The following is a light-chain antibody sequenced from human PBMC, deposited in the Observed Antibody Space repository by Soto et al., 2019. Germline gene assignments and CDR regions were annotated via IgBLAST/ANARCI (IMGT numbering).Light chain of an antibody. CDR1: QSISSY. CDR2: AAS. V-gene: IGKV1-39*01. Sequence: DIQMTQSPSSLSASVGDRVTITCRASQSISSYLNWYQQKPGKAPKLLIYAASSLQSGVPSRFRGSGSGTDFALTISSLQPEDFATDYCQRYNLYSPGGTFGPGTKVDIK. CDR3: QRYNLYSPGGT. J-gene: IGKJ3*01.